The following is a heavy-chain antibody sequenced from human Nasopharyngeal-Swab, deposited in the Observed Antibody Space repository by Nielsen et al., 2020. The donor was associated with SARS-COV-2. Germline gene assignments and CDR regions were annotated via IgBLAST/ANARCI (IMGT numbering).Heavy chain of an antibody. CDR2: ISSSSSYI. Sequence: GGSLRLSCAASGFTFSSYSMNWVRQAPGKGLEWVSSISSSSSYIYYADSVKGRFTISRDNAKNSLYRQMNSLRAEDTAVYYCARDQGYSGYDFAMDYWGQGTLVTFSS. D-gene: IGHD5-12*01. CDR3: ARDQGYSGYDFAMDY. CDR1: GFTFSSYS. V-gene: IGHV3-21*01. J-gene: IGHJ4*02.